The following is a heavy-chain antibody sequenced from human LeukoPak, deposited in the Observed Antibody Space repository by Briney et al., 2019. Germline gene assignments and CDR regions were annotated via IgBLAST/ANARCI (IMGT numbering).Heavy chain of an antibody. CDR2: IYYSGST. V-gene: IGHV4-59*01. CDR1: GGSISSYY. J-gene: IGHJ6*03. CDR3: ARVTGTGPFYYYYYYMDV. Sequence: SGTLSLTCAVSGGSISSYYWSWIRQPPGKGLEWIGYIYYSGSTNYNPSLKSRVTISVDTSKNQFSLKLSSVTAADTAVYYCARVTGTGPFYYYYYYMDVWGKGTTVTISS. D-gene: IGHD1-1*01.